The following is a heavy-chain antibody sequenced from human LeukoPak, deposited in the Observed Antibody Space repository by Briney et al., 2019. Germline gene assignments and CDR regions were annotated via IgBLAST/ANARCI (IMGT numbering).Heavy chain of an antibody. V-gene: IGHV1-46*01. Sequence: ASVKVSCKASGYTFTSYYMHWVRQAPGQGLEWMGIINPSGGSTSYAQKFQGRVTMTRDTSTSTVYMELSSLRSEDTAVYYCSAVPAAMGDDYWGQGTLVTVSS. J-gene: IGHJ4*02. CDR2: INPSGGST. CDR1: GYTFTSYY. D-gene: IGHD2-2*01. CDR3: SAVPAAMGDDY.